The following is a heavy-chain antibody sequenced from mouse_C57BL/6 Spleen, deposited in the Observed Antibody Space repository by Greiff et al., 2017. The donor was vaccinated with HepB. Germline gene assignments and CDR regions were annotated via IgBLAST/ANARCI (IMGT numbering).Heavy chain of an antibody. J-gene: IGHJ2*01. CDR3: AGYYDFDY. CDR1: GFNFTNSY. D-gene: IGHD2-3*01. CDR2: IDPANGNT. V-gene: IGHV14-3*01. Sequence: VQLKQPVAELVRPGASVKLSCTASGFNFTNSYMHWVKQRPERGLEWIGRIDPANGNTKYTAKFQGKATITADTSSNTAYLQLSSLTSEDTAIYSCAGYYDFDYWGQGTTLTVSS.